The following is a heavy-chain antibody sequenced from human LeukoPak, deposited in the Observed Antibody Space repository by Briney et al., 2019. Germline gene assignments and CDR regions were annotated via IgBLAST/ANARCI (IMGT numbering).Heavy chain of an antibody. J-gene: IGHJ5*02. D-gene: IGHD6-13*01. CDR1: GYTLIGFY. Sequence: ASVKVSCKTSGYTLIGFYIHWVRQAPGQGLEWMGWINPNGGGTHYAQKFLGRVTMTSDTSVTTAYMELSSLTSDDTAVYYCARDQRQQLILGWLDPWGQGTLVTVSS. CDR3: ARDQRQQLILGWLDP. CDR2: INPNGGGT. V-gene: IGHV1-2*02.